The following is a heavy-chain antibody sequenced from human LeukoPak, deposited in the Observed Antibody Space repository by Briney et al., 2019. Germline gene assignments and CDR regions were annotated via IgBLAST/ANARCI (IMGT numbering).Heavy chain of an antibody. CDR3: ARHQSYYYDSSGYPFLSWFDP. Sequence: SETLSLTCTVSGGSISSSGYYWGWIRQPPGKGLEWIGSIYYSGSTYYNPSLKSRVTISVDTSKNQFSLKLSSVTAADTAVYYCARHQSYYYDSSGYPFLSWFDPWGQGTLVTVSS. CDR2: IYYSGST. D-gene: IGHD3-22*01. CDR1: GGSISSSGYY. V-gene: IGHV4-39*01. J-gene: IGHJ5*02.